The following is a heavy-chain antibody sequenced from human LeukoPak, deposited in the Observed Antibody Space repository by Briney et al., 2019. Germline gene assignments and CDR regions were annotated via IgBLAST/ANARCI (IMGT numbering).Heavy chain of an antibody. D-gene: IGHD3-10*01. CDR3: ATLGLGPYYYGSGKGANFDY. J-gene: IGHJ4*02. CDR2: INPNSGGT. CDR1: GYTFNTYA. Sequence: ASVKVSCKASGYTFNTYAMNWVRQAPGQGLEWMGWINPNSGGTNYAQKFQGRVTMTRDTSISTAYMELSRLRSDDTAVYYCATLGLGPYYYGSGKGANFDYWGQGTLVTVSS. V-gene: IGHV1-2*02.